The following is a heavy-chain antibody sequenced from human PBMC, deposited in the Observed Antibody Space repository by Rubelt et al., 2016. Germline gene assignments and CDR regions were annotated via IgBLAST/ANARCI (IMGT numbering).Heavy chain of an antibody. CDR2: INTETGAP. Sequence: QVQVVQSGPEVKKPGASVKVSCKVSGHSFTSHGVNWVRQAPGQGLEWMGWINTETGAPTDAQGFTGRFVLAADPSARSAFLQISSLKEEDSAMYYCASEGRAGFYGGFEYWGQGTLLTVSS. V-gene: IGHV7-4-1*02. J-gene: IGHJ4*02. D-gene: IGHD4-17*01. CDR1: GHSFTSHG. CDR3: ASEGRAGFYGGFEY.